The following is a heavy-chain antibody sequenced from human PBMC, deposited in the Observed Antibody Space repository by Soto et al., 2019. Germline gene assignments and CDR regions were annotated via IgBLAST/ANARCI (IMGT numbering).Heavy chain of an antibody. CDR3: ARGGYDILTGSPMPFDY. V-gene: IGHV4-31*03. CDR1: GGSISSGGYY. D-gene: IGHD3-9*01. J-gene: IGHJ4*02. Sequence: SETLSLTCTVSGGSISSGGYYWSWIRQHPGKGLEWIGYIYYSGSTYYNPSLKSRVTISVDTSKNQFSLKLSSVTAADTAVYYCARGGYDILTGSPMPFDYWGQGTLVTVSS. CDR2: IYYSGST.